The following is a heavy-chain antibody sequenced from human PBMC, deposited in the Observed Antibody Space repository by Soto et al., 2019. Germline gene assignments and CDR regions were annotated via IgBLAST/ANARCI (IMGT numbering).Heavy chain of an antibody. Sequence: EVQLLESGGGLVQPGGSLRLSCAAPGFTFSSYAMSWVRQAPGKGLEWVSAISGSGGSTYYADSVKGRFTISSDNSKITLYLQMNSLRAEGTAVYYCARGYYDGSNYDYWGPGALVTVSS. J-gene: IGHJ4*02. D-gene: IGHD3-10*01. CDR1: GFTFSSYA. CDR3: ARGYYDGSNYDY. V-gene: IGHV3-23*01. CDR2: ISGSGGST.